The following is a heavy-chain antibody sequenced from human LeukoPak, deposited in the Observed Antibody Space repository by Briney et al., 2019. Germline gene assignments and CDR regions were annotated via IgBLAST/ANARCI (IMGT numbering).Heavy chain of an antibody. D-gene: IGHD2-2*01. CDR3: ARDGRLVVVPAAIGNY. V-gene: IGHV1-18*01. J-gene: IGHJ4*02. Sequence: ASVNVSFKASVGTFSSYAISWVRQAPGQGREWVGWISAYNGNTNYAQKLQGRVTMNTDTSTSTAYMELRRLRSDDTAVYYCARDGRLVVVPAAIGNYWGQGTLVTVSS. CDR2: ISAYNGNT. CDR1: VGTFSSYA.